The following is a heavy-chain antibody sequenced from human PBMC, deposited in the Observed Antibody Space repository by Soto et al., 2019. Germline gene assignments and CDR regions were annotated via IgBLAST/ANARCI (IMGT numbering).Heavy chain of an antibody. Sequence: ASVKVSCKASGGTFSSYAISWVRQAPGQGLEWMGGIIPIFGTANYEQKFQGRVTITADESTSTAYMELSSLRSEDTAVYYCASNIQSRFDYWGQGTLVTVSS. CDR1: GGTFSSYA. CDR3: ASNIQSRFDY. D-gene: IGHD1-1*01. J-gene: IGHJ4*02. V-gene: IGHV1-69*13. CDR2: IIPIFGTA.